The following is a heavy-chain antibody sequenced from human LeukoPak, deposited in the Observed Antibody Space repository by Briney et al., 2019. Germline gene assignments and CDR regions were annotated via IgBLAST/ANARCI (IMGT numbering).Heavy chain of an antibody. CDR1: GYTFTTYG. CDR2: ISAHTGNT. Sequence: VASVKVSCKASGYTFTTYGISWVRQAPGQGLEWMGWISAHTGNTNYAQKLQGRVTMTTDTSTSTAYMELRSLRSDDTAVYYCVRDTQYWGQGTLVTVSS. CDR3: VRDTQY. J-gene: IGHJ4*02. V-gene: IGHV1-18*01.